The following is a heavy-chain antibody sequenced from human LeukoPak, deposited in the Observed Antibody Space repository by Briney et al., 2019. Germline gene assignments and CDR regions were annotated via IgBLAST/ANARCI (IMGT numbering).Heavy chain of an antibody. Sequence: GGSLRLSCTVSGFTVNSKYMSWVRQAPGKGLEWVSIIYAGGSTYYADSVKGRFAISRDNSKNTLYLQMNSLRAEDTAVYYCAREGGDTLVFDYWGQGTLVTVSS. CDR1: GFTVNSKY. V-gene: IGHV3-66*02. D-gene: IGHD2-21*01. CDR2: IYAGGST. CDR3: AREGGDTLVFDY. J-gene: IGHJ4*02.